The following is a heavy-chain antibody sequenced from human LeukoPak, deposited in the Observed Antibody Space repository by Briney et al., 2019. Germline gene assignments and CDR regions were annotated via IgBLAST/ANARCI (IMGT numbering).Heavy chain of an antibody. CDR1: GFAFSSYS. CDR3: ARGRSGYSYGPDY. CDR2: ISSSSSYI. J-gene: IGHJ4*02. Sequence: PGGSLTLSCAASGFAFSSYSMNWVRQAPGKGLEWVSSISSSSSYIYYADSVKGRFTISRDNAKNSLYLQMNNLRAEDTAVYYCARGRSGYSYGPDYWGQGTLVTVSS. D-gene: IGHD5-18*01. V-gene: IGHV3-21*01.